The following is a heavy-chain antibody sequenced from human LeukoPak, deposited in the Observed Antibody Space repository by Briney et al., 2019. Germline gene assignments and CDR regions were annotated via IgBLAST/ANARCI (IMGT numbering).Heavy chain of an antibody. J-gene: IGHJ4*02. CDR2: FDPEDGET. CDR1: GYTLTELS. CDR3: ATDETYYYGSDQGGY. Sequence: ASVKVSCKVSGYTLTELSMHWVRQAPGKGLEWMGGFDPEDGETIYAQKFQGRVTMTEDTSTDTAYMELSSLRSEDTAVYYCATDETYYYGSDQGGYWGQGTLVTVSS. V-gene: IGHV1-24*01. D-gene: IGHD3-10*01.